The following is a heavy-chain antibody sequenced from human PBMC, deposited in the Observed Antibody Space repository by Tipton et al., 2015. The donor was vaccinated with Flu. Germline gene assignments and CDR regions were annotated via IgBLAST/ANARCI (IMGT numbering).Heavy chain of an antibody. V-gene: IGHV3-13*01. CDR1: GFTFSSYG. J-gene: IGHJ6*02. Sequence: SLRLSCEASGFTFSSYGMHWVRQATGKGLEWVSGIGTSGDTYYTGSVKGRFTISRENAKKSLYLQMNSLRAGDTAVYYCTRGPLPDSNWYNGMDVWGQGTTVTVFS. CDR2: IGTSGDT. D-gene: IGHD6-13*01. CDR3: TRGPLPDSNWYNGMDV.